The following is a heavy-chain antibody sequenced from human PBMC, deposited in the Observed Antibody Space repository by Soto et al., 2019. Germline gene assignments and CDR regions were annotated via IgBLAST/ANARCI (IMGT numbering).Heavy chain of an antibody. J-gene: IGHJ4*02. CDR1: GFNFRSYS. V-gene: IGHV3-21*01. CDR2: ISSTSTYI. Sequence: GSLRLSCEVSGFNFRSYSMNWVRQAPGKGLEWVSSISSTSTYIYYADSVKGRFTISRDNAKNSLFLQMNSLRAEDTAVYYCARDRSGSSGYYIDYWGQGTLVTVSS. CDR3: ARDRSGSSGYYIDY. D-gene: IGHD3-22*01.